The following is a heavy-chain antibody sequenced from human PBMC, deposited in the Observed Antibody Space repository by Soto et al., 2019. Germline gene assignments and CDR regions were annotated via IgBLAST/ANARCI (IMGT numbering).Heavy chain of an antibody. J-gene: IGHJ4*02. CDR3: ARHNYGSGSTYFEY. D-gene: IGHD3-10*01. V-gene: IGHV4-59*08. CDR1: GGSISSYY. Sequence: PSETLSLTCTVSGGSISSYYWSWIRQPPGKGLEWIGYIYYSGSTNYNPSLKSRVTISVDTSKNQFSLKLNSMTAADTAVYYCARHNYGSGSTYFEYWRQGTLVTVSS. CDR2: IYYSGST.